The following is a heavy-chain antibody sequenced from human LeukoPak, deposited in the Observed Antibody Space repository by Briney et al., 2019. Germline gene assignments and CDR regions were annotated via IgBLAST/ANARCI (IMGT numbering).Heavy chain of an antibody. CDR3: ASRHYDFWSGHNWFDP. CDR1: GGSISSGGYY. Sequence: PSETLSLTCTVSGGSISSGGYYWSWIRQHPGKGLEWIGYIYYSGSTYYNPSLKSRVTISVDTSKNQFSLKLSSVTAADTAVYYCASRHYDFWSGHNWFDPWGQGTLVTVSS. CDR2: IYYSGST. D-gene: IGHD3-3*01. J-gene: IGHJ5*02. V-gene: IGHV4-31*03.